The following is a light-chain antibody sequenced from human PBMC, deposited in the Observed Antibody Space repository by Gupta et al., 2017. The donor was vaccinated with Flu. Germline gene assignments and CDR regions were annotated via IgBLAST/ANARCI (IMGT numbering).Light chain of an antibody. CDR3: QAWDTSVV. J-gene: IGLJ2*01. V-gene: IGLV3-1*01. Sequence: ITCSGDKLGDKYASWYQQKPGQSPVVVIYQDNKRPSGIPERFSGSNSGNTATLTISGTQAMDEADYYCQAWDTSVVFGGGTKLTVL. CDR2: QDN. CDR1: KLGDKY.